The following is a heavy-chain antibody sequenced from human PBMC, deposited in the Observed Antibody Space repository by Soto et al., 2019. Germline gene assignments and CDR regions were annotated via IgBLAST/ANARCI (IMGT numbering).Heavy chain of an antibody. CDR2: ISSRGSSI. Sequence: GGSLRLSCAVSGFTFSDYYMSWTRQAPGKGLEWVSYISSRGSSIYYADSVKGRFTISRANAKNSLYLQMNGLRAEDTAVYYCARGYYDFWSGYYISPYGMDVWGQGTTVTVSS. CDR1: GFTFSDYY. D-gene: IGHD3-3*01. CDR3: ARGYYDFWSGYYISPYGMDV. V-gene: IGHV3-11*01. J-gene: IGHJ6*02.